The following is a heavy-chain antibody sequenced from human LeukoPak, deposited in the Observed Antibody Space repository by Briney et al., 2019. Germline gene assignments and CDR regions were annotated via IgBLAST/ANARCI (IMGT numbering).Heavy chain of an antibody. V-gene: IGHV4-39*07. CDR3: ANMGYSYAPGLFDP. J-gene: IGHJ5*02. D-gene: IGHD5-18*01. Sequence: PSETLSLTCTASGGSISSSGYYWGWIRQTAGKGLEWIGSIYYSGSNYHNPSLKSRVSMSVDTSKNQFSLKLSSVTAADTAVYYCANMGYSYAPGLFDPWGQGTLVTVSS. CDR1: GGSISSSGYY. CDR2: IYYSGSN.